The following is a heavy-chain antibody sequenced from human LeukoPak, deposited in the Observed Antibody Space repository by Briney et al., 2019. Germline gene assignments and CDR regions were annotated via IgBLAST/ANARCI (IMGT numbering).Heavy chain of an antibody. V-gene: IGHV3-21*01. J-gene: IGHJ6*03. CDR2: ITSSSTYI. CDR1: GFTFSSYA. Sequence: GGSLRLSCAASGFTFSSYAMSWVRQAPGKGLEWVSSITSSSTYIYYADSVKGRFTISRDNAKNSLYLQMNSLRAEDTAVYYCARDPYSGGYGDYYYYYMDVWGKGTTVTISS. D-gene: IGHD1-26*01. CDR3: ARDPYSGGYGDYYYYYMDV.